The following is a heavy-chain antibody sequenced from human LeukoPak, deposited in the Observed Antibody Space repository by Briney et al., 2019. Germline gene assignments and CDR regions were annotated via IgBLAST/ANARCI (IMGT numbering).Heavy chain of an antibody. D-gene: IGHD6-25*01. V-gene: IGHV3-33*07. Sequence: GGSLRLSCAASGFTFSSYGMYWVRQAPGKGLEWVAVIWYDGSNKYYADSVKGRFTISRDNSKNTLYLQMNSLRAEVTAVYYCASLRSGPRYGMDVWGQGTTVTVSS. CDR2: IWYDGSNK. CDR1: GFTFSSYG. CDR3: ASLRSGPRYGMDV. J-gene: IGHJ6*02.